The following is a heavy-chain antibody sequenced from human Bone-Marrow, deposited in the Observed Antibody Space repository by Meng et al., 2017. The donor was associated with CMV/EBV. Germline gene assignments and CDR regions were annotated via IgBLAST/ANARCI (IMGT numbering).Heavy chain of an antibody. CDR1: GFTFSSYW. CDR2: IKQDGSEK. CDR3: ARDLYPKLYYFDY. D-gene: IGHD5-18*01. V-gene: IGHV3-7*01. Sequence: GESLKISCAASGFTFSSYWMSWVRQAPGKGLEWVANIKQDGSEKYYVDSVKGRFTISRDNAKNSLYLQMNSLRAEDTAVYYCARDLYPKLYYFDYWGQGTLVTVSS. J-gene: IGHJ4*02.